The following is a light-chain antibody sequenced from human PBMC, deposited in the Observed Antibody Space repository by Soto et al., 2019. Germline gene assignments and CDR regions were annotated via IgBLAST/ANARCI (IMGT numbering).Light chain of an antibody. J-gene: IGKJ4*01. CDR3: QQYNSWPLT. V-gene: IGKV3D-15*01. Sequence: EVVMTQSPATLSVSPGERATLSCRTSQSVYNNLAWYLQKPGRAPRLLISGASTRATGIPARFSGSGSGTEFTLTINSLQSEDFAVYYCQQYNSWPLTFGGGTKVEIK. CDR2: GAS. CDR1: QSVYNN.